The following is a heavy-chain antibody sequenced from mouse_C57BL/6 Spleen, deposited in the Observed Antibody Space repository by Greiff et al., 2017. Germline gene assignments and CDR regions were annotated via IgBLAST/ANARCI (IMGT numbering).Heavy chain of an antibody. Sequence: QVQLQQPGAELVMPGASVKLSCKASGYTFTSYWMHWVKQRPGQGLEWIGEIDPSDSYTNYNQKFKGKSTVTVDKSSSTAYMQLSSLTSEDSAVYYCARGGIYYGTSYYFDYWGQGTTLTVSS. CDR2: IDPSDSYT. CDR3: ARGGIYYGTSYYFDY. D-gene: IGHD2-1*01. V-gene: IGHV1-69*01. J-gene: IGHJ2*01. CDR1: GYTFTSYW.